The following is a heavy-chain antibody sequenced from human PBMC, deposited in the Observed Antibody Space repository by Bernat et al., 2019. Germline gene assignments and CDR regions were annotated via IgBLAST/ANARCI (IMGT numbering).Heavy chain of an antibody. CDR3: ATDLTGGYGPLIPSQVSPLDY. CDR2: ISGSGGST. D-gene: IGHD5-12*01. CDR1: GFTFSSYA. J-gene: IGHJ4*02. Sequence: EVQLLESGGGLVQPGGSLRLSCAASGFTFSSYAMSWVRQAPGKGLEWVSAISGSGGSTYYEDCDKSRFTISRYNSKNTLYLKISSLRAEDTAVYYCATDLTGGYGPLIPSQVSPLDYWGQGTLVTVSS. V-gene: IGHV3-23*01.